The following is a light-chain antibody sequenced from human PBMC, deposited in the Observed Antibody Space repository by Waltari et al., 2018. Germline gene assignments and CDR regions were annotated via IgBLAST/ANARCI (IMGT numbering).Light chain of an antibody. CDR2: AAS. CDR1: QSIASN. CDR3: QQSYSTPHT. J-gene: IGKJ2*01. V-gene: IGKV1-39*01. Sequence: DIQMTQSPSSLSASVGDRVTITCRASQSIASNLSWYQQKPGKAPKLLIYAASSLQSGVPSRFSARGSGTDFTLTISSLQREDFATYYCQQSYSTPHTFGQGTKLEIK.